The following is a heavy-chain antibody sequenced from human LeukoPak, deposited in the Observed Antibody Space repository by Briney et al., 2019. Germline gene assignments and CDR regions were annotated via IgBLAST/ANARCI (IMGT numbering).Heavy chain of an antibody. Sequence: GGSLRLSCAASGFTFSSYAMHWVRQAPGKGLEWVAVISYDGSNKYYADSVKGRFTISRDNSKNTLYLQMNSLRAEDTAVYYCARDYCSSTSCYSPWGQGTLVTVSS. CDR2: ISYDGSNK. V-gene: IGHV3-30-3*01. D-gene: IGHD2-2*01. CDR1: GFTFSSYA. J-gene: IGHJ5*02. CDR3: ARDYCSSTSCYSP.